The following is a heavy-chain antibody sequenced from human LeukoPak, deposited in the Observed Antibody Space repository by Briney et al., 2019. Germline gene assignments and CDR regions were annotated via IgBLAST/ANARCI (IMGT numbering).Heavy chain of an antibody. V-gene: IGHV3-23*01. CDR2: ISGSGGST. CDR1: GFTFSSYA. Sequence: GGSLRLSCAASGFTFSSYAMSWVRQAPGKGLEWVSAISGSGGSTYYADSVKGRFTISRDNSKNMLYLQMNSLSAEDTAVYYCAKARYYDSSGYLPDDYWGQGTLVTVSS. D-gene: IGHD3-22*01. J-gene: IGHJ4*02. CDR3: AKARYYDSSGYLPDDY.